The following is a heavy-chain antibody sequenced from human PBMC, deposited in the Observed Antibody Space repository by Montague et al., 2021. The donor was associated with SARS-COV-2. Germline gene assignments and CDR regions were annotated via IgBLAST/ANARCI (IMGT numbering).Heavy chain of an antibody. V-gene: IGHV4-34*01. CDR2: INHSANT. CDR1: GGSLSGYY. J-gene: IGHJ6*02. CDR3: ASGIYPSGSYYNRYYYGLNI. D-gene: IGHD3-10*01. Sequence: SETLSLTCAVYGGSLSGYYWSWIRQPPEKGLEWIGEINHSANTKYNPYLKSPVTISIDTSKNQFSLKMTSVTAADTATYHCASGIYPSGSYYNRYYYGLNIWGPGTTVIVSS.